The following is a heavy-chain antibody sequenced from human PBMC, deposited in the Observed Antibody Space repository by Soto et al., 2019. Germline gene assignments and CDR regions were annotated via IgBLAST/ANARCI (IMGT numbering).Heavy chain of an antibody. CDR1: GFTVSSNY. CDR3: ARVFDGDYCSLDY. CDR2: IYSGGST. J-gene: IGHJ4*02. Sequence: EVQLVESGGGLVQPGGSLRLSCAASGFTVSSNYMSWVRQAPGKGLEWVSVIYSGGSTYYADSVKGRFTISRDNSKNTLYLQMNSLRAEDTAVNYCARVFDGDYCSLDYWGQGTLVTVSS. D-gene: IGHD4-17*01. V-gene: IGHV3-66*01.